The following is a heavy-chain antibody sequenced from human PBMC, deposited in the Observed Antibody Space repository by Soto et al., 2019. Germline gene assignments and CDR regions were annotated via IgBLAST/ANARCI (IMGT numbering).Heavy chain of an antibody. J-gene: IGHJ4*02. CDR3: ARLFPRRTDY. CDR1: GASISSSTYY. Sequence: PSETLSLTCTVSGASISSSTYYWGWIRQPPGKGLEWIGSIYRSGSTYYSPSLKSRVTMSVDTSKNHFSLKLSSVTAADTAVYYCARLFPRRTDYWGQGTLVTVSS. CDR2: IYRSGST. V-gene: IGHV4-39*02.